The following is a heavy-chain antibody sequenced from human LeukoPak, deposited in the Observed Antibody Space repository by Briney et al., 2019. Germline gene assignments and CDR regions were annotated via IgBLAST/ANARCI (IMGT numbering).Heavy chain of an antibody. Sequence: GASVKVSCKASGYTFIGYYMHWVRQAPGQGFEWMGWINPNSGATNYAQKFHGRVTMARDTSISTAYMDLSRLRSDDTAVYYCARAGVYCGGDCSDAFDIWGQGTMVTVSS. CDR3: ARAGVYCGGDCSDAFDI. J-gene: IGHJ3*02. D-gene: IGHD2-21*02. V-gene: IGHV1-2*02. CDR2: INPNSGAT. CDR1: GYTFIGYY.